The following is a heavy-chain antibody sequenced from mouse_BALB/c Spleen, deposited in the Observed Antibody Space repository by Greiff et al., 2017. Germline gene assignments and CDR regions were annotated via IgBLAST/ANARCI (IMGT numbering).Heavy chain of an antibody. J-gene: IGHJ4*01. Sequence: VQLKESGPSLVKPSQTLSLTCSVTGDSITSGYWNWIRKFPGNKLEYMGYISYSGSTYYNPSLKSRISITRDTSKNQYYLQLNSVTTEDTATYYCARGGYYGNPYAMDYWGQGTSVTVSS. CDR2: ISYSGST. V-gene: IGHV3-8*02. CDR3: ARGGYYGNPYAMDY. D-gene: IGHD2-1*01. CDR1: GDSITSGY.